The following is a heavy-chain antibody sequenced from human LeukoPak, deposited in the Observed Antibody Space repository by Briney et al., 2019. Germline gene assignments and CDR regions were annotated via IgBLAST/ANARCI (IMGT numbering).Heavy chain of an antibody. D-gene: IGHD1-26*01. CDR1: GFTFSSYG. CDR3: ARVAVNSGSYQFDY. CDR2: IRYDGSNK. Sequence: PGGFLRLSCAASGFTFSSYGMHWVRQAPGKGLEWLAFIRYDGSNKYYADSVKGRFTISRDNAKNSLYLQMNSLRAEDTAVYYCARVAVNSGSYQFDYWGQGTLVTVSS. J-gene: IGHJ4*02. V-gene: IGHV3-30*02.